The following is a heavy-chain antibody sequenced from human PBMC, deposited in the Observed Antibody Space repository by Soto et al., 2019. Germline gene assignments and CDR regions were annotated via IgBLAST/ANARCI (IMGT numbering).Heavy chain of an antibody. V-gene: IGHV3-30*18. CDR1: GFTFSTHG. D-gene: IGHD2-15*01. J-gene: IGHJ6*02. Sequence: GGSLRLSCEVSGFTFSTHGIHWVRQAPSKGLEWVAGTSYDGTNKYYARSVQGRFTISRENSMKTLYLQMNSLRTEDTAVYYCAKDLSGARWYYDALDVWGQGTTVTVSS. CDR2: TSYDGTNK. CDR3: AKDLSGARWYYDALDV.